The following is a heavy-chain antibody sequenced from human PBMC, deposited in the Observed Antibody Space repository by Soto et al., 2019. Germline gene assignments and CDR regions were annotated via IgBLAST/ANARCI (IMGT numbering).Heavy chain of an antibody. CDR2: IYTRGST. CDR1: GGSIISYY. Sequence: PSEALSLTCTVSGGSIISYYWTWIRQPAGKGLEWIGRIYTRGSTNYNPSLKSRVTMSVDTSKNQFSLKLSSVTAADTAVYYCARTERSGWPVDYWGQGTLVTVSS. J-gene: IGHJ4*02. V-gene: IGHV4-4*07. CDR3: ARTERSGWPVDY. D-gene: IGHD6-19*01.